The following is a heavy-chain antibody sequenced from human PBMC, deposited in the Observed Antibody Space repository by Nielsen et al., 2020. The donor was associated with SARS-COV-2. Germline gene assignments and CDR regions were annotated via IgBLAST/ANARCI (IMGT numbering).Heavy chain of an antibody. J-gene: IGHJ4*02. CDR1: GYTFTSYT. V-gene: IGHV1-3*04. CDR2: INTGTGYA. Sequence: ASVKVSCKASGYTFTSYTLHWLRQAPGQRLEWLGWINTGTGYARYSQALQGRVTITIDTSAPTVYKELHNVRSEDRAVYYCARDRDPTGADGAYYLASWGQGTLITVSS. CDR3: ARDRDPTGADGAYYLAS. D-gene: IGHD5-24*01.